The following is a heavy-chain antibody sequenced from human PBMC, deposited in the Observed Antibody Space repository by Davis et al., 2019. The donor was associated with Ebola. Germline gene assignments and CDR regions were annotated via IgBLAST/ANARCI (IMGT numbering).Heavy chain of an antibody. J-gene: IGHJ4*02. CDR1: GFTFSSYG. V-gene: IGHV3-21*01. CDR3: ARASFGYNSGWYADY. CDR2: ISSSAYYI. D-gene: IGHD6-19*01. Sequence: PGGSLRLSCAASGFTFSSYGMHWVRQAPGKGLEWVSSISSSAYYIYYADSLKGRFTISRDNANNSLYLQMNSLRSDDTAVFYCARASFGYNSGWYADYWGPGSLVTVSS.